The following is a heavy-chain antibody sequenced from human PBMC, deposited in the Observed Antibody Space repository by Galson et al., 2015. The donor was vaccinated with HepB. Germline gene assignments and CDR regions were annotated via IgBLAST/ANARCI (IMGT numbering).Heavy chain of an antibody. Sequence: SLRLSCAASGFTFSSYAMTWVRQAPGKGLEWVSGISGSGGSTYYADSVKGRFTISRDNSKNTLYLQMNSLRAEDTAIYYCAKDRTYTILYYMDVWGKGTTATVSS. CDR3: AKDRTYTILYYMDV. CDR2: ISGSGGST. CDR1: GFTFSSYA. V-gene: IGHV3-23*01. D-gene: IGHD3-3*01. J-gene: IGHJ6*03.